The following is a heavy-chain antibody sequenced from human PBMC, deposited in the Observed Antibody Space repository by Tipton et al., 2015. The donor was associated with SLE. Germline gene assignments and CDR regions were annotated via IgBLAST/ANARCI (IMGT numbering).Heavy chain of an antibody. CDR1: GFTFSSYA. CDR3: AIRRGLYCSSTSCPVGFDP. CDR2: IYSGGSST. J-gene: IGHJ5*02. D-gene: IGHD2-2*01. Sequence: SLRLSCAASGFTFSSYAMSWVRQAPGKGLEWVSVIYSGGSSTYYADSVKGRFTISRDNSKNTLYLQMNSLRAEDTAVYYCAIRRGLYCSSTSCPVGFDPWGQGTLVTVSS. V-gene: IGHV3-23*03.